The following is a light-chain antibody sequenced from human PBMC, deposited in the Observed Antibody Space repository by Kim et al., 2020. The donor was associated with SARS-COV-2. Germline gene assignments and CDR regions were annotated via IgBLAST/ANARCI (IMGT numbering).Light chain of an antibody. CDR2: DVS. CDR1: SSDVGGYNY. J-gene: IGLJ1*01. Sequence: QSALTQPASVSGSPGQSITISCTGTSSDVGGYNYVSWYQQHPGKAPKLMIYDVSKRPSGVSNRFSGSKSGNTASLTISGLQAEDEADYYCSSYTSSSHVFGIGTKVTVL. V-gene: IGLV2-14*01. CDR3: SSYTSSSHV.